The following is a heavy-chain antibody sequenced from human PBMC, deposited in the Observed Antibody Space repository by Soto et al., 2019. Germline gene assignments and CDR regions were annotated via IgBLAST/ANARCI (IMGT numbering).Heavy chain of an antibody. Sequence: GESLKISCKGSGYSFTSYWIGWVRQMPGKGLELMGIIYPGDSDTRYSPSFQGQVTISADKSITTAYLHWSSLTASDTAMYYCARLISGSYGDAFDIWGQGSMVTVSS. CDR2: IYPGDSDT. J-gene: IGHJ3*02. CDR3: ARLISGSYGDAFDI. V-gene: IGHV5-51*01. CDR1: GYSFTSYW. D-gene: IGHD1-26*01.